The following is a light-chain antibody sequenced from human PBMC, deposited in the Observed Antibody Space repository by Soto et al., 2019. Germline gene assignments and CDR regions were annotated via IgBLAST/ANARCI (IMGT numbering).Light chain of an antibody. CDR2: DAS. Sequence: DIQMTQSPSTLSASVGDRVTITCRASQSISSWLAWYQQKPGKAPKLLIYDASSLESGVPPRLSGSGSGTDFTLTISGLKPDDFATYYCQQYDSYWTFGHGTKVDI. CDR1: QSISSW. CDR3: QQYDSYWT. V-gene: IGKV1-5*01. J-gene: IGKJ1*01.